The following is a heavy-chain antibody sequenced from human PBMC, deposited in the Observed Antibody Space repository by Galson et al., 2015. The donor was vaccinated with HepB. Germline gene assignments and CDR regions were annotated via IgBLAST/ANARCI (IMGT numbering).Heavy chain of an antibody. Sequence: SLRLSCAASGFTFGAYAVNWVRQAPGKGLEWISYISSNGYMIYYAESVKGRFTVSRDNARDSLYLQMNSLRVEDTAVYYCVRDEALWSWDFGSWGQGILVTGSS. V-gene: IGHV3-48*03. CDR1: GFTFGAYA. J-gene: IGHJ5*01. CDR2: ISSNGYMI. CDR3: VRDEALWSWDFGS. D-gene: IGHD3-10*01.